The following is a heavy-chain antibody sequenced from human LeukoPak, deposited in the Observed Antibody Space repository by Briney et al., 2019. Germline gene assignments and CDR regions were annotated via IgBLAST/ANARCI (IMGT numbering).Heavy chain of an antibody. Sequence: GGSLRLSCAASGFTFSSYGMSWVRQAPGKGLEWVSAISGSGGSTYYADSVKGRFTISRDNSKNTLYLQMNSLRAEDTAVYYCAKAGDSSGYTNWFDPWGQGTLVTVSS. J-gene: IGHJ5*02. V-gene: IGHV3-23*01. CDR1: GFTFSSYG. CDR3: AKAGDSSGYTNWFDP. CDR2: ISGSGGST. D-gene: IGHD3-22*01.